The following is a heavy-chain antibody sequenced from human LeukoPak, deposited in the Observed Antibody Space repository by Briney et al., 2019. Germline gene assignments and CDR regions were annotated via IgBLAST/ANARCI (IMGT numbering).Heavy chain of an antibody. Sequence: GGSLRLSCAASGFTFSSYWMHWVRQAPGKGLVWVSRINSDGSSTNYADSVKGRFTISRDNAKNSLYLQMNSLRPEDTALYYCTKDSVAMVTTSDYWGQGTLVTVSS. CDR3: TKDSVAMVTTSDY. D-gene: IGHD5-18*01. V-gene: IGHV3-74*01. CDR2: INSDGSST. CDR1: GFTFSSYW. J-gene: IGHJ4*02.